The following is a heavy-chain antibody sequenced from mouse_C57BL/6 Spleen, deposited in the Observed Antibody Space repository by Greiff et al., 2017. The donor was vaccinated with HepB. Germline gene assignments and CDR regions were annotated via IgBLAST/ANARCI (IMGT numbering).Heavy chain of an antibody. CDR1: GYTFTSYW. J-gene: IGHJ2*01. CDR3: ARRGFHYYGSSPYYFDY. V-gene: IGHV1-55*01. Sequence: VQLQQPGAELVKPGASVKMSCKASGYTFTSYWITWVKQRPGQGLEWIGDIYPGSGSTNYNEKFKSKATLTVDTSSSTAYMQLSSLTSEDSAVYYCARRGFHYYGSSPYYFDYWGQGTTLTVSS. D-gene: IGHD1-1*01. CDR2: IYPGSGST.